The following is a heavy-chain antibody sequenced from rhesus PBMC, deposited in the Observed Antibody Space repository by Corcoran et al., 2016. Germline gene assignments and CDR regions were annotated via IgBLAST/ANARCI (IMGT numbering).Heavy chain of an antibody. V-gene: IGHV1-111*02. D-gene: IGHD1-26*01. CDR1: GYTFTAHS. CDR2: VDTDDGNT. CDR3: ARGNWRFDY. Sequence: EVHLVQSGAEVKKPGATVKISCKASGYTFTAHSLNWARPAPGKGRKWWGSVDTDDGNTDSDTKFQNRVTTTSEKSTNTAYMELSILRSEDTAVYYCARGNWRFDYWGQGVLVTVSS. J-gene: IGHJ4*01.